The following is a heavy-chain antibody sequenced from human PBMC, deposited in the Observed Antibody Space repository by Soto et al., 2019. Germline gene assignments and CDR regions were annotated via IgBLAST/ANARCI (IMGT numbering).Heavy chain of an antibody. CDR3: ARDPVAGHFDN. D-gene: IGHD6-19*01. CDR2: INPYNGDT. V-gene: IGHV1-18*04. J-gene: IGHJ4*02. Sequence: QVQLVQSGGEVRKAGASVRVSCKTSGYPFTSYDISWVRQAPGQGLEWMGWINPYNGDTNYTQTFQGRVTMTKDTSTTTVYMELRSLKFDDTAAYFCARDPVAGHFDNWGQGTLVTVSS. CDR1: GYPFTSYD.